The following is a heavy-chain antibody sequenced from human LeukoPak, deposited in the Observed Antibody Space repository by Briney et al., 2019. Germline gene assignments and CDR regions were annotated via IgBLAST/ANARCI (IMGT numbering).Heavy chain of an antibody. V-gene: IGHV3-23*01. CDR3: ANLPRSPTDRGLNNYYYYMDV. CDR1: GFTFSSYA. D-gene: IGHD2/OR15-2a*01. CDR2: ISGSGGST. Sequence: PGGSLRLSCAASGFTFSSYAMSWVRQAPGKGLEWVSAISGSGGSTYYADSVKGRFTIPRDNSKNTLYLQMNSLRAEDTAVYYCANLPRSPTDRGLNNYYYYMDVWGKGTTVTVSS. J-gene: IGHJ6*03.